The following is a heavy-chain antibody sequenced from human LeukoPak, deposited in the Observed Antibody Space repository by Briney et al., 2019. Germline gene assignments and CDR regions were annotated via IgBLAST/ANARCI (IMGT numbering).Heavy chain of an antibody. J-gene: IGHJ4*02. CDR2: IHRSGST. Sequence: KPSETLSLTCTVSGYSSSIDYYWGWIRQSPGKGLEWIGSIHRSGSTYYNPSLKSRVTISGDTSKSQFSLRLTSVTAAGTAVYYCAGTSSGNYSTDYWGQGTLVTVSS. V-gene: IGHV4-38-2*02. D-gene: IGHD1-26*01. CDR1: GYSSSIDYY. CDR3: AGTSSGNYSTDY.